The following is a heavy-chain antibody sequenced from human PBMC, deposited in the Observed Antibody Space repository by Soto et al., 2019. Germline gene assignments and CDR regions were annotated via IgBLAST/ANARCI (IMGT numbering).Heavy chain of an antibody. D-gene: IGHD3-10*01. CDR1: GGSFSGYY. CDR2: INHSGST. J-gene: IGHJ4*02. V-gene: IGHV4-34*01. Sequence: QVQLQQWGAGLLKPSETLSLTCAVYGGSFSGYYWNWIRQPPGKGLEWIGEINHSGSTNYNPSLKSRVTISVDPSKNQFSLRLGSVTAADTAVYYCAGGYGRTFDYWGQGTLVTVSS. CDR3: AGGYGRTFDY.